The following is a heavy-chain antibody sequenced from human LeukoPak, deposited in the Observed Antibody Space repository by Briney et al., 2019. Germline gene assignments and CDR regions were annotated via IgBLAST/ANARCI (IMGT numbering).Heavy chain of an antibody. D-gene: IGHD6-13*01. CDR2: IYSGGST. CDR1: GFTVSSNY. CDR3: ARVYSSSWDEWYYFDY. J-gene: IGHJ4*02. Sequence: GGSLRLSCAASGFTVSSNYMSWVRQAPGKGLEWVSVIYSGGSTYYADSVKGRFTISRDNSKNTLYLQMNSLRAEDTAVYYCARVYSSSWDEWYYFDYWGQGTLVTVSS. V-gene: IGHV3-53*01.